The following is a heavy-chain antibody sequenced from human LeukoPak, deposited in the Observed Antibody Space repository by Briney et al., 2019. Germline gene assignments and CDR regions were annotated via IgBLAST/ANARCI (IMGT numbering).Heavy chain of an antibody. V-gene: IGHV3-30-3*01. CDR1: GFTFSSYA. Sequence: GGSLRLSCAASGFTFSSYAMHWVRQAPGKGLEWVAIISYDGSHKYYADSVKGRFTISRDNSKNTMYLQMNSLRPEDTAVYYCATGTWGSPFDYWGQGTLVTVSS. J-gene: IGHJ4*02. CDR2: ISYDGSHK. D-gene: IGHD7-27*01. CDR3: ATGTWGSPFDY.